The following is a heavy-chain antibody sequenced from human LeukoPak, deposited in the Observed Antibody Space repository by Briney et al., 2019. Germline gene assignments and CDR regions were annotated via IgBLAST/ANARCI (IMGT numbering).Heavy chain of an antibody. CDR1: GFTFSSHG. D-gene: IGHD6-19*01. CDR2: IKQDGSEK. V-gene: IGHV3-7*01. Sequence: GGSLRLSCGASGFTFSSHGMHWVRQAPGKGLEWVANIKQDGSEKYYVDSVKGRFTISRDNAKNSLYLQMNSLRAEDTAVYYCARDPLAVAGPDYWGQGTLVTVSS. CDR3: ARDPLAVAGPDY. J-gene: IGHJ4*02.